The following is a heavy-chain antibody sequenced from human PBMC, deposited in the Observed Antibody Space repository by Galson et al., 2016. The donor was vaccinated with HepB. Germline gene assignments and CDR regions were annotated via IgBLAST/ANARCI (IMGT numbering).Heavy chain of an antibody. V-gene: IGHV1-3*01. D-gene: IGHD4-23*01. Sequence: SVKVSCKASGFTFTSHVMHWARQAPGQRPEWMGWINGGNSNIRYSQKFEGRVTITRDTSATTAYMELSSLTSEDTAVYYCARGRGNSYYGMDVWGQGTTVTVSS. J-gene: IGHJ6*02. CDR2: INGGNSNI. CDR3: ARGRGNSYYGMDV. CDR1: GFTFTSHV.